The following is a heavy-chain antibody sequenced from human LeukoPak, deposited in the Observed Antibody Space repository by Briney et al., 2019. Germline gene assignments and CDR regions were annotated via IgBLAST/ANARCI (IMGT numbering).Heavy chain of an antibody. D-gene: IGHD5-18*01. J-gene: IGHJ4*02. CDR3: ARDLVESGYSYGGFDY. Sequence: GASVKVSCKASGYTFTSYYMHWVRQAPGQGLEWMGIINPSGGSTSYAQKFQGRVTMTRDMSTSTVYMELSSLRSEDTAVYYCARDLVESGYSYGGFDYWGQGTLVTVSS. V-gene: IGHV1-46*01. CDR2: INPSGGST. CDR1: GYTFTSYY.